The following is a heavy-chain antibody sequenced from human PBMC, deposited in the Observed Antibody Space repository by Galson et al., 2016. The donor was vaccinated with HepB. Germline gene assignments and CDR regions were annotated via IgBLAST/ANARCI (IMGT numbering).Heavy chain of an antibody. J-gene: IGHJ5*02. CDR1: GFTFPAYW. D-gene: IGHD4-11*01. CDR2: IRGDGKKQ. CDR3: ARGTCDSATCYSIYFDP. Sequence: CAASGFTFPAYWMSWVRQAPGKGPEWVANIRGDGKKQYYLDSVKGRFTISRDNTKNSLFLQMSGLRAEDSGVYYCARGTCDSATCYSIYFDPWGQGTLVSVSS. V-gene: IGHV3-7*01.